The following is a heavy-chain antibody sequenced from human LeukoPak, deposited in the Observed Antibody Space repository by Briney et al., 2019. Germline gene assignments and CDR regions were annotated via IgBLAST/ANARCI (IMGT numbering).Heavy chain of an antibody. CDR3: ARTGRADYSNYKEYFQH. J-gene: IGHJ1*01. V-gene: IGHV3-11*01. D-gene: IGHD4-4*01. CDR1: GFTFSDYY. CDR2: ISGSGSTI. Sequence: GGSLRLSCAASGFTFSDYYMSWIRQAPGKGLEWVSYISGSGSTIYYADSVKGRFTISRDNAKNSLYLQMNSLRAEDTAVYYCARTGRADYSNYKEYFQHWGQGTLVTVSS.